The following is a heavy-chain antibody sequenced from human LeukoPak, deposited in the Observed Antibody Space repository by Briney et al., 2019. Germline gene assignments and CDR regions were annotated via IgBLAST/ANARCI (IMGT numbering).Heavy chain of an antibody. V-gene: IGHV4-59*01. J-gene: IGHJ6*03. CDR1: GGSISSYY. CDR3: ARGYYYDSSGYYYYYYYYMDV. CDR2: IYYSGST. Sequence: SETLSLTCTVSGGSISSYYWSWIRQPPGKGLEWIGYIYYSGSTNYNPSLKSRVIISVDTSKNQFSLKLSSVTAADTAVYYCARGYYYDSSGYYYYYYYYMDVWGKGTTVTVSS. D-gene: IGHD3-22*01.